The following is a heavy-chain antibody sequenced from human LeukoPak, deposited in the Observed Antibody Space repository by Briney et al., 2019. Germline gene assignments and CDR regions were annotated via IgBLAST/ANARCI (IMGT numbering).Heavy chain of an antibody. V-gene: IGHV4-59*01. J-gene: IGHJ4*02. CDR1: GGSISSYY. CDR2: IYYSGST. Sequence: SETLSLTCTVSGGSISSYYWSWIRQPPGKGLEWIGYIYYSGSTNYNPSLKSRVTISVGTSKNQFSLKLTSVTAADTAVYYCARGVGSGYTDDWGQGTLVTVSS. CDR3: ARGVGSGYTDD. D-gene: IGHD3-22*01.